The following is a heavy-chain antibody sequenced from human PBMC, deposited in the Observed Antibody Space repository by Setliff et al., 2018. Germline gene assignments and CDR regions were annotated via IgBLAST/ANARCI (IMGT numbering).Heavy chain of an antibody. CDR3: GRGFSRIEGWGNWFDP. CDR1: GGSVSNSGFF. J-gene: IGHJ5*02. D-gene: IGHD2-15*01. V-gene: IGHV4-39*01. Sequence: SETLSLTCTVSGGSVSNSGFFWGWLRQAPGKGLEWIGNIYDSGSSTYNASLKSRLIITRDTSKNQISLKLTSVTAADTAVYYCGRGFSRIEGWGNWFDPWGQGILVTVSS. CDR2: IYDSGSS.